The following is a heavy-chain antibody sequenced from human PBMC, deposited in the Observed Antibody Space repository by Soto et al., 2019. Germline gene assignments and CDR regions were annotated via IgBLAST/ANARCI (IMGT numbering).Heavy chain of an antibody. CDR2: INHSGST. D-gene: IGHD3-10*01. J-gene: IGHJ5*02. V-gene: IGHV4-34*01. Sequence: KSSETLSLTCAVYGGSFSGYYWSWIRQPPGKGLEWIGEINHSGSTNYNPSLKSRVTISVDTSKNQFSLKLSSVTAADTAVYYCASYGSGSYYKFPRRAWFDPWGQGTLVTVSS. CDR3: ASYGSGSYYKFPRRAWFDP. CDR1: GGSFSGYY.